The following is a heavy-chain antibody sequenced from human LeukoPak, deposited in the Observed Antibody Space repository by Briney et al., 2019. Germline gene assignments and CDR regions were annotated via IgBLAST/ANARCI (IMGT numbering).Heavy chain of an antibody. V-gene: IGHV3-33*01. CDR3: AREDSSGLVDY. Sequence: GGSLRLSCAASGFTFSSYGMHWVRQAPGKGLEWVAVIWYDGSNKYYADSVKGRFTISRDNSKNTLYLQINSLRAEDTAVYYCAREDSSGLVDYWGQGTLVTVSS. CDR2: IWYDGSNK. CDR1: GFTFSSYG. J-gene: IGHJ4*02. D-gene: IGHD3-22*01.